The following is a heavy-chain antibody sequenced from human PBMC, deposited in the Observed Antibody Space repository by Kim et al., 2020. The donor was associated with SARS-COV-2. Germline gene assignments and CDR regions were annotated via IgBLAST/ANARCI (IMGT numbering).Heavy chain of an antibody. V-gene: IGHV1-46*01. J-gene: IGHJ4*02. D-gene: IGHD1-7*01. CDR3: ARGRTFLTGTTIGEFDY. CDR1: GYTFTSYY. Sequence: ASVKVSCKASGYTFTSYYMHWVRQAPGQGLEWMGIINPSGGSTSYAQKFQGRVTMTRDTSTSTVYMELSSLRSEDTAVYYCARGRTFLTGTTIGEFDYWGQGTLVTVSS. CDR2: INPSGGST.